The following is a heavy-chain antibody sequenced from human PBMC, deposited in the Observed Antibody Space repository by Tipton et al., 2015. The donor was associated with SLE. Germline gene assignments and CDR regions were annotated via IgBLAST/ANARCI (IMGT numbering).Heavy chain of an antibody. V-gene: IGHV4-39*07. CDR3: ARGGYSRGSAFDI. Sequence: LRLSCTVSGGSISGSSYYWGWIRQPPGKGLEWIGSIYYSGSTYYNPSLKSRVTISVDTSKNQFSLKLSSVTAADTAVYYCARGGYSRGSAFDIWGQGTMVTVSS. CDR2: IYYSGST. J-gene: IGHJ3*02. CDR1: GGSISGSSYY. D-gene: IGHD5-18*01.